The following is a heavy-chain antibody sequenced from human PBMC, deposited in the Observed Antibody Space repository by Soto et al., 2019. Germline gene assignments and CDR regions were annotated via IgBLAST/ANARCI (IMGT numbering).Heavy chain of an antibody. D-gene: IGHD3-3*01. Sequence: SETLSLTCTVSGGSISSGGYYWSWIRQHPGKGLEWIGHIYYSGITYYNPSLKSRVVISIDTSRNQFSLRLNSLTAADRAVYFCARGVTVFGLVSRFWFDPCGQGTVVTVSS. CDR2: IYYSGIT. CDR1: GGSISSGGYY. V-gene: IGHV4-30-4*08. J-gene: IGHJ5*02. CDR3: ARGVTVFGLVSRFWFDP.